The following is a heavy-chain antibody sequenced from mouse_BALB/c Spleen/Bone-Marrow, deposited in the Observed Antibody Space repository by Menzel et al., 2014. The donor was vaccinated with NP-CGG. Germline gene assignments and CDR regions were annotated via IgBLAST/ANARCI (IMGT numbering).Heavy chain of an antibody. D-gene: IGHD4-1*01. V-gene: IGHV1-54*01. J-gene: IGHJ4*01. CDR2: INPGSGGT. CDR1: GYAFTNYL. Sequence: VKLMESGAELVRPGTSVKVSCKASGYAFTNYLIEWVKQRPGQGLEWIGVINPGSGGTNYNEKFKAKATLTADKSSSTAYMQLSSLTSDDPAVYFCARCLTGTSAMDYWGQGTSVTVSS. CDR3: ARCLTGTSAMDY.